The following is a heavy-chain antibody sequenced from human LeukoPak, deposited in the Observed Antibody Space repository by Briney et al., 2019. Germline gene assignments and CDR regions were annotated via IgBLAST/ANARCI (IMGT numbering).Heavy chain of an antibody. D-gene: IGHD6-13*01. CDR2: ISAYNGNT. CDR3: ARSPGGSSSYYYGMDV. Sequence: ASVKVSCKASGYTFTSYGISWVRQAPGRGLEWMGWISAYNGNTNYAQKLQGRVTMTTDTSTSTAYMELRSLRSDDTAVYYCARSPGGSSSYYYGMDVWGQGTTVTVSS. CDR1: GYTFTSYG. V-gene: IGHV1-18*01. J-gene: IGHJ6*02.